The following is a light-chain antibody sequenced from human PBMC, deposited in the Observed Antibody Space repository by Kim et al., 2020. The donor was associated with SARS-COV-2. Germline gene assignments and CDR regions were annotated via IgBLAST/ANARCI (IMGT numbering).Light chain of an antibody. CDR1: NSDVGNYNL. CDR3: CSYAGSGTYV. Sequence: QSALTQPASVAGSPGQSITMSCTGTNSDVGNYNLVSWYQQHPGKAPKLMTYEVTKRPSGVSNRFSASKSGNTASLTISGLQAEDEADYYCCSYAGSGTYVFGTGTKVTVL. V-gene: IGLV2-23*02. J-gene: IGLJ1*01. CDR2: EVT.